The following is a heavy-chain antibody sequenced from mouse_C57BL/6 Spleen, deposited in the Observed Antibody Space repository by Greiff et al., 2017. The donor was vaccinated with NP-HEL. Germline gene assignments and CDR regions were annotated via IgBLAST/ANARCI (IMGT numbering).Heavy chain of an antibody. Sequence: QVHVKQSGAELAKPGASVKLSCKASGYTFTSYWMHWVKQRPGQGLEWIGYINPSSGYTKYNQKFKDKATLTADKSSSTAYMQLSSLTYEDSAVYYCARLPHITTVNWYFDVWGTRTTVTVSS. CDR3: ARLPHITTVNWYFDV. CDR1: GYTFTSYW. CDR2: INPSSGYT. D-gene: IGHD1-1*01. J-gene: IGHJ1*03. V-gene: IGHV1-7*01.